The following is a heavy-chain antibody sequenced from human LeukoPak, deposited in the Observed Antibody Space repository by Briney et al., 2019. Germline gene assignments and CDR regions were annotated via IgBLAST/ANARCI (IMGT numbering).Heavy chain of an antibody. V-gene: IGHV3-30*18. CDR1: GFTFSSYG. CDR3: AKEKEDYFDY. CDR2: ISYDGSNK. Sequence: PGRSLRLSCAASGFTFSSYGMHWVRQAPGKGLEWVAVISYDGSNKYYADSVKGRFTISRDNSKNTLYLQMNSPRAEDTAVYYCAKEKEDYFDYWGQGTLVTVSS. J-gene: IGHJ4*02.